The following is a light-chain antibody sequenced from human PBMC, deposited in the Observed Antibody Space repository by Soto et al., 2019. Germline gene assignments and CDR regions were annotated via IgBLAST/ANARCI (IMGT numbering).Light chain of an antibody. V-gene: IGKV3-15*01. CDR3: QQYNYWPT. CDR2: GAS. J-gene: IGKJ1*01. Sequence: EIVMTQSPATLSVSPGERAILSCRASQSVSSNLVWYQQKPGQAPRLLIYGASTRATGIPARFSGSGSGTEFTLTISSLQSEDFAVYYCQQYNYWPTFGQGTKVEIK. CDR1: QSVSSN.